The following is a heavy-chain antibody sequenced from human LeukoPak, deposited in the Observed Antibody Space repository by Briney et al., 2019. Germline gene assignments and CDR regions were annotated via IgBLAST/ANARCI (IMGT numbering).Heavy chain of an antibody. D-gene: IGHD2-8*01. CDR1: GLSIGNYA. V-gene: IGHV3-23*01. CDR3: AKDPNGDYIGAFDG. Sequence: GGSLRLSCVGCGLSIGNYAMTWVRQAPGKGLEWVSSITVNGGTTKYADSVRGRFTVSRDNSRNTVFLQMDSLRAEDTAVYYCAKDPNGDYIGAFDGWGQGTMVTVSS. CDR2: ITVNGGTT. J-gene: IGHJ3*01.